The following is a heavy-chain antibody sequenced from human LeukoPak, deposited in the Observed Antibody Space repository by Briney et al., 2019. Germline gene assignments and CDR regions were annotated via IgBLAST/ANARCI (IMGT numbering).Heavy chain of an antibody. CDR3: ARRSADAFHI. CDR1: GDKFGTYW. J-gene: IGHJ3*02. Sequence: GESLKISCKDSGDKFGTYWIDWVRQMPGKGLEWMGIIYPGDSDTRYSPSFQGQVTTSADKSISTAYLQWSTLKASDTAMYFCARRSADAFHIWGQGTMVSVSS. CDR2: IYPGDSDT. D-gene: IGHD1-26*01. V-gene: IGHV5-51*01.